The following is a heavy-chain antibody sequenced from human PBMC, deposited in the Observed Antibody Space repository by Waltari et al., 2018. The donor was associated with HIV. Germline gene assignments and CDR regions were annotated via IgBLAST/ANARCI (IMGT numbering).Heavy chain of an antibody. V-gene: IGHV3-30*01. CDR1: GFTFSTYV. D-gene: IGHD3-22*01. CDR2: ISDDGSDK. CDR3: AREFYYDSTGYNSGFDY. Sequence: QVHLVESGGGVVQPGRSLRLSCAASGFTFSTYVMHWVRQAPGKGLEWVADISDDGSDKYHADSVKGRFTISRDNSRNTLYLQMNSLRPEDTAVYFCAREFYYDSTGYNSGFDYWGQGTLVTVSS. J-gene: IGHJ4*02.